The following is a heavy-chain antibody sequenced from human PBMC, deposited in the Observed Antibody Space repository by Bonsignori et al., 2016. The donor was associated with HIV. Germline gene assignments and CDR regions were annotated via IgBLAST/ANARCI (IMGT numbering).Heavy chain of an antibody. CDR2: ISYIGST. CDR3: ARDGARGGFGDFGY. Sequence: SETLSLTCTVSGGSITSNYWSWIRQTPGKGLEWIGSISYIGSTSYNPSLKSRVTISLDTSKNQFSLKLTSATAADTAVYYCARDGARGGFGDFGYWGQGTLVTVSS. V-gene: IGHV4-59*01. J-gene: IGHJ4*02. CDR1: GGSITSNY. D-gene: IGHD3-10*01.